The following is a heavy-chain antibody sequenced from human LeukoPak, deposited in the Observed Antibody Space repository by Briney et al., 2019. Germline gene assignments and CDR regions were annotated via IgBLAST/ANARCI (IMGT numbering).Heavy chain of an antibody. CDR3: ARHPKHWSGLDY. CDR1: GGSISSSSYY. CDR2: IYYSGST. D-gene: IGHD3-3*01. Sequence: PSATLSLTCTVSGGSISSSSYYWGWLRQPPGKGLEWIGSIYYSGSTYYNPSLKSRVTISVDTSKNQFSLKLSSVTAADTAVYYCARHPKHWSGLDYWGQGTLVTVSS. V-gene: IGHV4-39*01. J-gene: IGHJ4*02.